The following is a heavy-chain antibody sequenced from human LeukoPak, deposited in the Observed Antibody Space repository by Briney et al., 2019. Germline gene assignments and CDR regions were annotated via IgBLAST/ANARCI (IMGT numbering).Heavy chain of an antibody. D-gene: IGHD5-24*01. V-gene: IGHV3-23*01. J-gene: IGHJ4*02. Sequence: TGGSLRLSCAASGFTFSTYAMSWVRQDPGKGLQWVSAVSSSGGSTYYADSVKGRFTISRDNSKNTVYLQMNSLRAEDTAVYYCAKRGMTTIKEGFDYWGQGTLVTVSS. CDR2: VSSSGGST. CDR1: GFTFSTYA. CDR3: AKRGMTTIKEGFDY.